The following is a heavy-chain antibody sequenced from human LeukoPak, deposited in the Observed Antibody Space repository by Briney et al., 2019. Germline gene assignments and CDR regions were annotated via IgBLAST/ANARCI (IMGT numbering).Heavy chain of an antibody. V-gene: IGHV3-15*01. CDR2: IKSKTDGGTT. J-gene: IGHJ2*01. Sequence: GGSLRLSCAASGLTFSNAWMSWVRQAPGKGLEWVGRIKSKTDGGTTDYAAPVKGRFTISRDDSKNTLYLQMNSLKTEDTAVYYCTTNARVVVDWYFDLWGRGTLVTVSS. D-gene: IGHD3-22*01. CDR1: GLTFSNAW. CDR3: TTNARVVVDWYFDL.